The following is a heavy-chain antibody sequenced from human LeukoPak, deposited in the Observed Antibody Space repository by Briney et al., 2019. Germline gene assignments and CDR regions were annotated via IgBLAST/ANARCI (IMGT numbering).Heavy chain of an antibody. CDR1: GFTFSSHS. J-gene: IGHJ4*02. CDR2: ISSGSGTI. Sequence: GGSLRLSCEVSGFTFSSHSMNWVRQAPGKGLEWVSYISSGSGTIYYADSVKGRFTISRDNAKNSLYLQMNRLRVEDTALYYCARRTYGATAGRGDPYYFDYWGQGTLVTVSS. D-gene: IGHD6-13*01. V-gene: IGHV3-48*04. CDR3: ARRTYGATAGRGDPYYFDY.